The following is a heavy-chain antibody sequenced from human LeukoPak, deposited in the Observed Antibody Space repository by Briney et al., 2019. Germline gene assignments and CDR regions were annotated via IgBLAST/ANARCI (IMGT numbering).Heavy chain of an antibody. CDR2: TNQDGSEE. V-gene: IGHV3-7*01. J-gene: IGHJ6*02. D-gene: IGHD2-21*01. CDR1: GGSIRSSYYY. Sequence: ETLSLTCTVSGGSIRSSYYYWGWIRQPPGKGLEWVANTNQDGSEEHYADSVKGRFTISRDNAKNSLYLQMNSLRVEDTAVYYCARYCGGDCYGMDVWGQGTTVTVSS. CDR3: ARYCGGDCYGMDV.